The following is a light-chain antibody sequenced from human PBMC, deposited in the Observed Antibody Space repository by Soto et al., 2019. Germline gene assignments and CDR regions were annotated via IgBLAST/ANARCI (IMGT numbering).Light chain of an antibody. CDR1: SSNIGSNF. J-gene: IGLJ2*01. CDR2: RNN. V-gene: IGLV1-47*01. CDR3: CSYAGSSIFK. Sequence: QSVLTQPPSASGTPGQRVTISCSGSSSNIGSNFVYWYQQFPGTAPKLLIYRNNQRPSGVPDRFSGSKSGTSASLAISGLPSEDEADYYCCSYAGSSIFKFGGGTKLTVL.